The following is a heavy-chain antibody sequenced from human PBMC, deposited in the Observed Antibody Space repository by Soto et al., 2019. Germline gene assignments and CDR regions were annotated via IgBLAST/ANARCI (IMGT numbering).Heavy chain of an antibody. CDR1: GCSISSSSYY. V-gene: IGHV4-39*01. Sequence: SETLSLTCTVSGCSISSSSYYWVGIRQPPGKGLEWIGSIYYSGSTYYNPSLKSRVTISVDTSKNQFSLKLSSVTAADTAVYYCARVGSRRLQRPDWFDPWGQGTLVTVSS. CDR3: ARVGSRRLQRPDWFDP. D-gene: IGHD1-26*01. J-gene: IGHJ5*02. CDR2: IYYSGST.